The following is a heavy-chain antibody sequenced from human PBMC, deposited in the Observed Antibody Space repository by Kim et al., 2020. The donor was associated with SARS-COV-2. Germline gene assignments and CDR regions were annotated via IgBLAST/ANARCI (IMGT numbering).Heavy chain of an antibody. CDR2: IYYTGGT. V-gene: IGHV4-39*01. J-gene: IGHJ6*02. Sequence: SETLSLTCTVSGGSISRSSYYWDWIRQPPGKGLEWIGNIYYTGGTYYNPSLKSRVTISVDTSKNQFSLKLSSVTAADTAIYYCARRDYYHYGTDLWGQGTTVTVSS. CDR3: ARRDYYHYGTDL. CDR1: GGSISRSSYY.